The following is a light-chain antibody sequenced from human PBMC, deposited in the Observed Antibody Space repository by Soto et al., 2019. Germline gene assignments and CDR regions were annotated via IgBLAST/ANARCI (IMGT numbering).Light chain of an antibody. J-gene: IGLJ7*01. V-gene: IGLV2-14*01. CDR3: SSYTSSITLV. Sequence: QYALTQPASVSGSPGQSITISCTGTSSDVGGYNYVSWYQQHPGKAPKLMIYDVSSRPSGVSNRFSGSKSGNTASLPNSGLQAEDEADYYCSSYTSSITLVFGTGTQLTVL. CDR2: DVS. CDR1: SSDVGGYNY.